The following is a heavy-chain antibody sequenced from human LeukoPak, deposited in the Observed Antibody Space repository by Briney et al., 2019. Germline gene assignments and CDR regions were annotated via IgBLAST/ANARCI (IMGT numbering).Heavy chain of an antibody. D-gene: IGHD5/OR15-5a*01. J-gene: IGHJ3*02. CDR3: ARAVYGCDAFDI. CDR2: ISSSSSYI. CDR1: GYTFSIYS. V-gene: IGHV3-21*01. Sequence: GGSLRLSCAHSGYTFSIYSMNWVRQAPGKGLEWVSSISSSSSYIYYADSVKGRFTISRDNAKNSLYLQMNRPRAEETAVCYCARAVYGCDAFDIWGQGTMVTVSS.